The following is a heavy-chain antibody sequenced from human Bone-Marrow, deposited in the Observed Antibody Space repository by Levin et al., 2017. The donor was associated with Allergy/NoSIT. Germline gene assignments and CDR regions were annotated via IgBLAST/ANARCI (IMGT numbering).Heavy chain of an antibody. CDR1: GFSLTTSGVG. J-gene: IGHJ4*02. CDR3: ARFWTGYRRADY. D-gene: IGHD3/OR15-3a*01. CDR2: IYWDDDK. V-gene: IGHV2-5*02. Sequence: SGPTLVKPTQTLTLTCTFSGFSLTTSGVGVDWLRQPPGKALEWLALIYWDDDKRYSPSLKSRLTITKDTSKSQVVLTMTNVDPVDTGTYYCARFWTGYRRADYWGQGTLVAVSA.